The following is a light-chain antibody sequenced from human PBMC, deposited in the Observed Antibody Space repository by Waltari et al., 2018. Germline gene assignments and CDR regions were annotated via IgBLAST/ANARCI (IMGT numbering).Light chain of an antibody. V-gene: IGKV3-20*01. CDR2: GAS. CDR3: QHYVRLPAT. CDR1: QSVGRT. Sequence: EIVLTQSPGTLSLSPGERATLSCRASQSVGRTLAWYQQKPGQAPRLLMYGASSRATGTPDRFSGSGSGTDFSLTISRQEPEDFAVYYCQHYVRLPATFGQGTKVEIK. J-gene: IGKJ1*01.